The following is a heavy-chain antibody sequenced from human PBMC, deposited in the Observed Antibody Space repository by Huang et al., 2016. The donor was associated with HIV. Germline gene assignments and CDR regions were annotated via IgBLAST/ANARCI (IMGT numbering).Heavy chain of an antibody. CDR1: GFSFRGYD. V-gene: IGHV3-30*03. J-gene: IGHJ6*03. CDR3: LPAGHVSHYYYMDV. CDR2: VSNYGNEK. Sequence: QGQLVESGGGVVQPGRSLRLSCAASGFSFRGYDMQWVRQVPGKGLDGVSFVSNYGNEKYYADSVKGRFTISRDNFKNTLYLQMNSLRTGDTAVYFCLPAGHVSHYYYMDVWGKGTTVIVSS.